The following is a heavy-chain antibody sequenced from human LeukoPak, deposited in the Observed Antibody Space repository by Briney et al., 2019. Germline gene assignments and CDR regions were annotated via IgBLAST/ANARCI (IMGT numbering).Heavy chain of an antibody. Sequence: SVKVSCKASGYTFTKSGINWVRQVPGQGLEWMGGIIPIFGTANYAQKFQGRVTITADESTSTAYMELSSLRSEDTAVYYCARARIRGVSDYFDYWGQGTLVTVSS. D-gene: IGHD3-10*01. CDR3: ARARIRGVSDYFDY. CDR1: GYTFTKSG. CDR2: IIPIFGTA. J-gene: IGHJ4*02. V-gene: IGHV1-69*13.